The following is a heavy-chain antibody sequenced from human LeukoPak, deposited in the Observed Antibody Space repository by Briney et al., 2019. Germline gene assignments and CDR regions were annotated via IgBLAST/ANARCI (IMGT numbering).Heavy chain of an antibody. V-gene: IGHV3-30*02. CDR1: GFTFSSYG. CDR2: IRYDGSNK. CDR3: ARGHDPWVYFDY. J-gene: IGHJ4*02. D-gene: IGHD1-26*01. Sequence: GGSLRLSCAASGFTFSSYGMHWVRQAPGKGLEWVAFIRYDGSNKYYADSVKGRFTISRDNAKNSLYLQMNSLRAEDTAVYYCARGHDPWVYFDYWGQGTLVTVSS.